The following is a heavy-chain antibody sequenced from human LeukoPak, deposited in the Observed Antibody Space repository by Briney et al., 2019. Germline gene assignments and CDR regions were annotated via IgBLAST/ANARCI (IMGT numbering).Heavy chain of an antibody. CDR2: INRDGSST. V-gene: IGHV3-74*01. CDR1: GFTFSSYW. CDR3: ARSKYYYDSSGYFTYYFDY. J-gene: IGHJ4*02. Sequence: GGSLRLSCAASGFTFSSYWMHWVRQAPGKGLVWVSRINRDGSSTSYADSVKGRFTISRDNAKNTLYLQMNSLRAEDTAVYYCARSKYYYDSSGYFTYYFDYWGQGTLVTVSS. D-gene: IGHD3-22*01.